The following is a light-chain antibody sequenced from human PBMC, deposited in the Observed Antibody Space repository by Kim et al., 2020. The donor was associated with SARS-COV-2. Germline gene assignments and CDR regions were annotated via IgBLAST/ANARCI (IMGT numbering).Light chain of an antibody. V-gene: IGLV3-21*04. Sequence: AAGKTAGITCGGNNNGGNNRLRCQQKPGQAPVLVIFYDGDRRSGVPHRFSAGNSCSTAALPISSIEAGDDANYYCHELDNTSDHPVFGGGTQLTVL. J-gene: IGLJ3*02. CDR3: HELDNTSDHPV. CDR2: YDG. CDR1: NNGGNN.